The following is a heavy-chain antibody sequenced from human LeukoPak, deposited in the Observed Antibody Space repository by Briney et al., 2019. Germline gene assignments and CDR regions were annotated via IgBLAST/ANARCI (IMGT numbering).Heavy chain of an antibody. Sequence: SETLSLTCTVSGGSISSGGYYWSWIRQHPGKGLEWIGYTYYSGSTYYNPSLKSRVTISVDTSKNQFSLKLSSVTAADTAVYYCARDYYDSSGYYPDSWGQGTLVTVSS. CDR3: ARDYYDSSGYYPDS. V-gene: IGHV4-31*03. CDR1: GGSISSGGYY. CDR2: TYYSGST. D-gene: IGHD3-22*01. J-gene: IGHJ4*02.